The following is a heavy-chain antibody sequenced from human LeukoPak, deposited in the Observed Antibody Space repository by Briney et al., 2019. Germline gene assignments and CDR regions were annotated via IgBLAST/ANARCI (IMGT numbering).Heavy chain of an antibody. CDR1: GFTFSDYY. D-gene: IGHD6-19*01. V-gene: IGHV3-11*01. CDR3: ARDNVAGIASGVFDP. J-gene: IGHJ5*02. CDR2: ISSSGSTI. Sequence: GGSLRLSCAASGFTFSDYYMSWIRQAPGKGLEWVSYISSSGSTIYYADSVKGRFTISRDNAKNSLYLQMNSLRAEDTAVYYCARDNVAGIASGVFDPWGQGTLVTVSS.